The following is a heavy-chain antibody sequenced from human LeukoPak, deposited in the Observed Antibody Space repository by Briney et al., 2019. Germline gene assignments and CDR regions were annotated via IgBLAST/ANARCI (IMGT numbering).Heavy chain of an antibody. CDR2: IYYSGST. D-gene: IGHD3-10*01. Sequence: SETLSLTCTVPGGSISSYYWSWIRQPPGKGLEWIGYIYYSGSTNYNPSLKSRVTISVDTSKNQFSLKLNSVIAADTAVYYCARDRPGSYWYFDLWGRGTLVTVSS. V-gene: IGHV4-59*01. J-gene: IGHJ2*01. CDR1: GGSISSYY. CDR3: ARDRPGSYWYFDL.